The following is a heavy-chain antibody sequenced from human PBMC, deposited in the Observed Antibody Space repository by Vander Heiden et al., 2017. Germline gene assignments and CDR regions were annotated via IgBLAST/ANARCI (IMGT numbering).Heavy chain of an antibody. Sequence: HVQLVESGGGVVQPGRSLGFSCAASGLTFRSYAMHWVRQARGKGLEWVAVISYDGSNKYYADSVKGRFTISRDNSKNTLYLQMNSLGAEDTAVYYCARDTDSGRGKSDAFDIWGQGTMVTVSS. V-gene: IGHV3-30-3*01. CDR1: GLTFRSYA. CDR2: ISYDGSNK. CDR3: ARDTDSGRGKSDAFDI. J-gene: IGHJ3*02. D-gene: IGHD1-26*01.